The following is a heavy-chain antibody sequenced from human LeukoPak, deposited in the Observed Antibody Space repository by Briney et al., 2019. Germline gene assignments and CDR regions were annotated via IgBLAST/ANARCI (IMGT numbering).Heavy chain of an antibody. CDR3: ARAGIAAAGHPDYFDY. Sequence: PSETLSLTCTVSGGSISSRSYYWGWIRQPPGKGLEWIGSIYYKGNTYLNPSLKSRVTISEDTSKNQFSLKLNSVTAADTAVYYCARAGIAAAGHPDYFDYWGQGTLVTVSS. D-gene: IGHD6-13*01. V-gene: IGHV4-39*07. CDR1: GGSISSRSYY. J-gene: IGHJ4*02. CDR2: IYYKGNT.